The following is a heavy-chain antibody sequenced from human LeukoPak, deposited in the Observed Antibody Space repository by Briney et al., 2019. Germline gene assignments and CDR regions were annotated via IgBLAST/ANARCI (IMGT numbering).Heavy chain of an antibody. D-gene: IGHD2-15*01. V-gene: IGHV4-59*01. CDR2: FYNSGSN. CDR1: GDSISSYY. Sequence: PSETLSLTCTVSGDSISSYYWSWIRQPPGEGLEWIGYFYNSGSNNYNPSLKSRVTISGDTSKNQFSLKLSSVTAADTAVYYCARARYCSSGTCYSGNFDSWGQGTLVTVSS. CDR3: ARARYCSSGTCYSGNFDS. J-gene: IGHJ4*02.